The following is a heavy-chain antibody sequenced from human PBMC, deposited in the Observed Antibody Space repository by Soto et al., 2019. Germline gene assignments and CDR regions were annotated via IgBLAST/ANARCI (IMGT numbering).Heavy chain of an antibody. V-gene: IGHV3-30*03. CDR3: ARESSGFTMIAYGMDV. CDR1: GFTFSSYG. J-gene: IGHJ6*02. CDR2: ISYDGSNK. D-gene: IGHD3-22*01. Sequence: GGSLRLSCAASGFTFSSYGMHWVRQAPGKGLEWVAVISYDGSNKYYADSVKGRFTIPRDNSKNTLYLQMNSLRAEDTAVYYCARESSGFTMIAYGMDVWGQGTTVTVSS.